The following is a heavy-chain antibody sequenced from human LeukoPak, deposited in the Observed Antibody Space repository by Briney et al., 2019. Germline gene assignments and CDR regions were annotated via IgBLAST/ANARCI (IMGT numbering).Heavy chain of an antibody. D-gene: IGHD3-22*01. CDR3: ARAIYYDSSGYYHGCAFDI. J-gene: IGHJ3*02. CDR2: IYTSGST. CDR1: GGSISSYY. Sequence: SETLSLTCTVSGGSISSYYWSWIRQPAGKGLEWIGRIYTSGSTNYNPSLTSRVTMSVDTSKNQFSLKLSSVTAADPAVYYCARAIYYDSSGYYHGCAFDIWGQGTMVTVSS. V-gene: IGHV4-4*07.